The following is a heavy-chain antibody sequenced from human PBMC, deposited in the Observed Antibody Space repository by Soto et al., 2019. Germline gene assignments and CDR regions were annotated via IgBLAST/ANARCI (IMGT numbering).Heavy chain of an antibody. V-gene: IGHV4-31*11. CDR3: VRGRGYSYQTYFDX. J-gene: IGHJ5*02. CDR2: IDHSGTT. D-gene: IGHD5-18*01. CDR1: GGSINSGGYY. Sequence: ILSLTCAVSGGSINSGGYYWTWIRQHPEKGLELLVNIDHSGTTYYNTSLRSRLSMSLDTSQNHFSLQVTSMTAADTAVYFCVRGRGYSYQTYFDXWGQGSPVTVSX.